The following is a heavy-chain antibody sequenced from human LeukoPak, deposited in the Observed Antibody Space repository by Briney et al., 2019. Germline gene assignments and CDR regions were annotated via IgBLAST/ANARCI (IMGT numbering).Heavy chain of an antibody. D-gene: IGHD3-10*01. Sequence: HPGGSLRLSCAASGFTFSSYGMHWVRQAPGKGLEWVAVISYDGSNKYYADSVKGRFTISRDNSKNTLYLQMNSLRAEDTAVYYCAKDTVDILLWFGELFGGHGMDVWGKGTTVTVSS. V-gene: IGHV3-30*18. J-gene: IGHJ6*04. CDR2: ISYDGSNK. CDR1: GFTFSSYG. CDR3: AKDTVDILLWFGELFGGHGMDV.